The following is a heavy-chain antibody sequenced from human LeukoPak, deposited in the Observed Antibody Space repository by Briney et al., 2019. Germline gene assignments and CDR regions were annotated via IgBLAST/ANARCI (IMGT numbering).Heavy chain of an antibody. D-gene: IGHD3-10*01. Sequence: PGGSLRLSCAASGFTFSSNWMHWVRQTPGKGLVWVSLITPDGSTRRYADSVKGRFTISRDISKSTLYLQMNSLRDEDTALYYCAKYGSGTYYNGLHWGQGTLVTVSS. V-gene: IGHV3-74*01. CDR2: ITPDGSTR. J-gene: IGHJ4*02. CDR3: AKYGSGTYYNGLH. CDR1: GFTFSSNW.